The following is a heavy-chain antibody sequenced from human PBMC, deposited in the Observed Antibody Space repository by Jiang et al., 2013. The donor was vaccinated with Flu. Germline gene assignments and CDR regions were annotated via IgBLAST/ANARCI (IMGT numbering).Heavy chain of an antibody. D-gene: IGHD2/OR15-2a*01. CDR3: ARGPDSTTYYYFY. V-gene: IGHV1-69*06. CDR2: ITPIFDTP. CDR1: GGTFSSSA. J-gene: IGHJ4*02. Sequence: SGAEVKKPGSSVKVSCKASGGTFSSSAVSWVRQAPGQGLEWMGGITPIFDTPNYAQKFQGRVTITADKSTSTAYLDLSSLTSEDTAVYYCARGPDSTTYYYFYWGQGTLVTVSS.